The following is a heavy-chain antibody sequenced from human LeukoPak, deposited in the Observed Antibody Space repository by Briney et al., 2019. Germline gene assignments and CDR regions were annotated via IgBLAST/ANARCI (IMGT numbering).Heavy chain of an antibody. CDR2: TSGSGRNT. Sequence: GGSLRLSCAASGFTFSTYAMTWVRQAPGKGPEWVSSTSGSGRNTYYADSVKGRFTISRDNSKNTLYLQMNSLRAEDTAVYYCARRSYGDSFDYWGQGTLVTVSS. D-gene: IGHD4-17*01. V-gene: IGHV3-23*01. J-gene: IGHJ4*02. CDR1: GFTFSTYA. CDR3: ARRSYGDSFDY.